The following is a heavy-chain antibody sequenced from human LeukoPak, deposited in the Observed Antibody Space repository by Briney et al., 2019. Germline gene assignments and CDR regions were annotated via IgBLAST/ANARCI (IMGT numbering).Heavy chain of an antibody. Sequence: GASVKVSRKASGGTFSNYTISWVRQAPRQVLEWIVRIIPILVIANHTQKFRGRVTITADKSTSTAYMELSSLRSEDTAVYYCARGWGKIQLPYMPIWGQGTMVTVSS. CDR1: GGTFSNYT. J-gene: IGHJ3*02. CDR2: IIPILVIA. D-gene: IGHD5-18*01. V-gene: IGHV1-69*02. CDR3: ARGWGKIQLPYMPI.